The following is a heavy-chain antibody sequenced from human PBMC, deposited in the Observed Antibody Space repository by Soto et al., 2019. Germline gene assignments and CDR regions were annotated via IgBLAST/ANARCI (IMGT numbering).Heavy chain of an antibody. D-gene: IGHD2-8*01. CDR2: ISGSGGGT. V-gene: IGHV3-23*01. CDR1: GFIFRSHA. J-gene: IGHJ4*02. CDR3: ARRFCTTTDCSMYFDN. Sequence: GGSLRLSCAASGFIFRSHAMSWVRQAPGKGLEWVSAISGSGGGTYYADSVKGRFTISRDNSKNTLYLQMNSLRAEDTAVYYCARRFCTTTDCSMYFDNWGQGTPVTVSS.